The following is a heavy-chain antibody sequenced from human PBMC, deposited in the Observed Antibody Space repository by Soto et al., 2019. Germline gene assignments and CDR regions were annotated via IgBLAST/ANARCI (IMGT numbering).Heavy chain of an antibody. Sequence: GGSLRLSCAASGFTFSSYAMSWVRQAPGKGLEWVSAISGSGGSTYYADSVKGRFTISRDNSKNTLYLQMNSLRAEDTAVYYCAKDSSGYYYEGGPNYFDYWGQGTLVTVSS. V-gene: IGHV3-23*01. CDR2: ISGSGGST. CDR3: AKDSSGYYYEGGPNYFDY. D-gene: IGHD3-22*01. CDR1: GFTFSSYA. J-gene: IGHJ4*02.